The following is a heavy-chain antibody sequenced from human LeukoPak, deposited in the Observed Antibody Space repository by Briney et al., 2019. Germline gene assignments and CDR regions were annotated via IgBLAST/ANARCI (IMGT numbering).Heavy chain of an antibody. CDR2: ISAYNGNT. J-gene: IGHJ5*02. CDR1: GYTFTSYG. Sequence: GASVKVSCKASGYTFTSYGISWVRQAPGQGLEWMGWISAYNGNTNYAQNLQGRVTMTTDTSTSTAYMELRGLRSDDTAVYYCARDAVTTSWFDPWGQGTLVTVSS. CDR3: ARDAVTTSWFDP. V-gene: IGHV1-18*01. D-gene: IGHD4-17*01.